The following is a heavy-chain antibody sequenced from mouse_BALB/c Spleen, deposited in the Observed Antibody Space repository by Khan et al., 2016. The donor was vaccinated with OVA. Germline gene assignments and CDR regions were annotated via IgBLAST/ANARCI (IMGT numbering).Heavy chain of an antibody. J-gene: IGHJ3*01. D-gene: IGHD1-3*01. Sequence: DVHLVESGGDLVKPGGSLKLSCAASGFTFSSYSMSWVRQTPDKRLEWVASISSGGDYTYYPDSVKGRFTISRDNAKNTLYLQMSDLKSEDTAMYYCADNVTGSFAYWGQGTLVTVSA. CDR2: ISSGGDYT. CDR1: GFTFSSYS. CDR3: ADNVTGSFAY. V-gene: IGHV5-6*01.